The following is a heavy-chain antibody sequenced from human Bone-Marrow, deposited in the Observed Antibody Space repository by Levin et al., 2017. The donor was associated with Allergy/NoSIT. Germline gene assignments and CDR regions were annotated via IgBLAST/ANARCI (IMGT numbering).Heavy chain of an antibody. CDR1: GFPFSSYW. V-gene: IGHV3-7*01. Sequence: AGGSLRLSCTASGFPFSSYWMHWVRQAPGKGLEWVANINEDGSKIYYVDSVKGRFTISRDNAKYSLFLQMNSLRAEDTAVYYCTQFGRFDYWGQGALVTVSS. J-gene: IGHJ4*02. CDR3: TQFGRFDY. CDR2: INEDGSKI. D-gene: IGHD3-10*01.